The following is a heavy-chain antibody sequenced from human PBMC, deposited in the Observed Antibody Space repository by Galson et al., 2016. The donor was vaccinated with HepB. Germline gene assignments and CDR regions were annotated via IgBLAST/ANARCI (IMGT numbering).Heavy chain of an antibody. Sequence: SVKVSCKASGGTFSSYGISWVRQAPGQGLEWMGRIIPILGITNYAQKIQGRVTITTDKSTSTAYMELSSLTSEDTAVYYCAAPRDGYNSGIVYWGQGTLVVVSS. CDR2: IIPILGIT. D-gene: IGHD5-24*01. V-gene: IGHV1-69*04. CDR1: GGTFSSYG. CDR3: AAPRDGYNSGIVY. J-gene: IGHJ4*02.